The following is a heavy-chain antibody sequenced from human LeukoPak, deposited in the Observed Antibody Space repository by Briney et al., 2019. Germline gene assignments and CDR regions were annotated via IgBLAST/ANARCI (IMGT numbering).Heavy chain of an antibody. D-gene: IGHD3-10*01. CDR3: ASSYGSGSYYIDY. CDR1: GYTFTSCD. V-gene: IGHV1-8*01. Sequence: AASVKVSCKASGYTFTSCDINWVRQATGQELEWMGWMNPNSGNTGYAQKFQGRVTMTRNTSISTAYMELSSLRSEDTAVYYCASSYGSGSYYIDYWGQGTLVTVSS. J-gene: IGHJ4*02. CDR2: MNPNSGNT.